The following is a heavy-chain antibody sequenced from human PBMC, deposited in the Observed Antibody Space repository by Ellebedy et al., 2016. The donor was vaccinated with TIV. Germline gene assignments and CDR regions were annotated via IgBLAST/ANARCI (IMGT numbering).Heavy chain of an antibody. Sequence: GESLKISCAASGFTFSSYAMSWVRQAPGKGLEWVSHMSGNDGSRPYTYYADSVKGRFTISRDNSKNMLYLQMNSLRAEDTAIYYCAKSPSRKPGLLDYWGQGTLVTVSS. D-gene: IGHD1-14*01. V-gene: IGHV3-23*01. CDR1: GFTFSSYA. CDR2: MSGNDGSRPYT. CDR3: AKSPSRKPGLLDY. J-gene: IGHJ4*02.